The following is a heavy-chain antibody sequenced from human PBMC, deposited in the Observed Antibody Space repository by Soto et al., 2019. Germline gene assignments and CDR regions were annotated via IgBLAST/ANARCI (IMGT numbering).Heavy chain of an antibody. D-gene: IGHD3-10*01. CDR3: AREGNGRFGELLM. Sequence: QLQLQESGPGLVKPSETLSLTCTVSGGSISSSSYYWGWIRQPPGKGLEWIGSIYYSGSTYYNPSLKSRVTISVDTSKNQFSLKLSSVTAADTAVYYCAREGNGRFGELLMWGQGTLVTVSS. V-gene: IGHV4-39*02. CDR2: IYYSGST. CDR1: GGSISSSSYY. J-gene: IGHJ4*02.